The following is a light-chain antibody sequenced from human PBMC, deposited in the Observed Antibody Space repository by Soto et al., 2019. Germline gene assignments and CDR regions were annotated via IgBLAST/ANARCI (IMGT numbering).Light chain of an antibody. J-gene: IGLJ2*01. CDR3: CSYANFSTFV. CDR2: DVN. V-gene: IGLV2-23*02. CDR1: RSDIGSHDL. Sequence: QSVLTQPASVSASPGQSITISCAGTRSDIGSHDLVSWYQQHPGKAPKLMTYDVNKRPSGVPDRFSGSKSGNTASLTISGLQAEDEADYYCCSYANFSTFVFGGGTKVTVL.